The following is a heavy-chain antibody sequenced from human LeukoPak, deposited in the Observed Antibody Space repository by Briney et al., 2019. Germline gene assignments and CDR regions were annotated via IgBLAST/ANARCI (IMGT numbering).Heavy chain of an antibody. CDR1: GFIVSSNY. D-gene: IGHD1-26*01. V-gene: IGHV3-30*02. CDR3: AKDFESGSYYSFDFDY. CDR2: IRYDGSNK. J-gene: IGHJ4*02. Sequence: PGGSLRLSCAASGFIVSSNYMSWVRQAPGKGLEWVAFIRYDGSNKYYADSVKGRFTISRDNSKNTLYLRMNSLRAEDTAVYCCAKDFESGSYYSFDFDYWGQGTLVTVSS.